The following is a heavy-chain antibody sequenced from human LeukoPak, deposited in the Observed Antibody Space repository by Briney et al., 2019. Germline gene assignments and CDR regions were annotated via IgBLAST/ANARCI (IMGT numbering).Heavy chain of an antibody. CDR3: AKEEYISSRYPSDY. CDR1: GFSFRSYG. J-gene: IGHJ4*02. D-gene: IGHD6-13*01. Sequence: GGSLRLSCAASGFSFRSYGMHWVRQAPGKGLEWVAIISYDGSNKYYADSVKGRFTISRDNSKNTLYLQMNSLRAEDTAVYYCAKEEYISSRYPSDYWGQGTLVTVSP. CDR2: ISYDGSNK. V-gene: IGHV3-30*18.